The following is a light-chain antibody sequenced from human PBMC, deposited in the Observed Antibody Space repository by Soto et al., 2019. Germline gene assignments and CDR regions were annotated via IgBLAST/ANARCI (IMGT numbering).Light chain of an antibody. CDR2: GNN. V-gene: IGLV1-40*01. Sequence: QAVVTQPPSVSGAPGQRVTIPCTGTSSNIGAGFDVHWYQHRPGTSHKLLIYGNNHRPSGGPDRFSGSKSGTSDSLAVTGLQAEDEADYSCQAFDTSLGRSVFGGGTKPTVL. CDR1: SSNIGAGFD. CDR3: QAFDTSLGRSV. J-gene: IGLJ2*01.